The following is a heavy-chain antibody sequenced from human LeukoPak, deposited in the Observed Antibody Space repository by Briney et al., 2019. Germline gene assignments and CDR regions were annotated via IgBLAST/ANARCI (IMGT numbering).Heavy chain of an antibody. CDR2: IYTSGST. Sequence: SQTLSLTCTVSGGSISSGSYYWSWIRQPAGKGLEWIGRIYTSGSTNYNPSLKSRVTISVDTSKNQFSLNLRSVTAADTAVYYCARRRYYDGSGYLEWGQGTLVSVSS. CDR1: GGSISSGSYY. CDR3: ARRRYYDGSGYLE. J-gene: IGHJ1*01. D-gene: IGHD3-22*01. V-gene: IGHV4-61*02.